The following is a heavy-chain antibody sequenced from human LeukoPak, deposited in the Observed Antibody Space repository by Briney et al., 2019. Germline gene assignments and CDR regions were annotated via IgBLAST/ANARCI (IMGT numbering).Heavy chain of an antibody. CDR2: ISFDRNNQ. CDR3: ARGDATFDS. V-gene: IGHV3-30*19. CDR1: GFTFSSNG. Sequence: PGGSLRLSCAASGFTFSSNGMHWVRQAPGKGLEWVAFISFDRNNQYYADSVKGRFTISRDNSKNTLYLQMNRMRTDDTAVYYCARGDATFDSCGQGTRVTVSS. J-gene: IGHJ4*02.